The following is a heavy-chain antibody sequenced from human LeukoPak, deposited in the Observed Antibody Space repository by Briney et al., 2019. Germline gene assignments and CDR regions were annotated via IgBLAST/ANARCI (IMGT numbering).Heavy chain of an antibody. CDR1: GGSISSGGYY. D-gene: IGHD2-2*01. Sequence: PSETLSLTCTVSGGSISSGGYYWSWIRQHPGKGLEWIGYIYYSGSTYYNPSLKSRVTISVDTSKNQFSLKLSSVTAADTAVYYCARSRGRGCSSTSCYAGQYYYGMDVWGQGTTVTVSS. V-gene: IGHV4-31*03. J-gene: IGHJ6*02. CDR3: ARSRGRGCSSTSCYAGQYYYGMDV. CDR2: IYYSGST.